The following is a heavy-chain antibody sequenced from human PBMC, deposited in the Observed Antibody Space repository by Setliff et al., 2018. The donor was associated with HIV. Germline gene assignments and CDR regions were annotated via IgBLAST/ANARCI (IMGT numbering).Heavy chain of an antibody. Sequence: GASVKVSCKAAGGTLRRYGISWVRQAPGQGLEWMGGHIPMFGTARYAQNFQGRVTITADESTSTAYMELSSLRFDDTAVYYCARDNSDYGDSAYFDYWGQGTLVTVSS. J-gene: IGHJ4*02. CDR1: GGTLRRYG. D-gene: IGHD4-17*01. CDR3: ARDNSDYGDSAYFDY. CDR2: HIPMFGTA. V-gene: IGHV1-69*01.